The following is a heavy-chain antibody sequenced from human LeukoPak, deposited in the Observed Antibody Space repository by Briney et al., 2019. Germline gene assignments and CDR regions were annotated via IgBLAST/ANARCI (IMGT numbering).Heavy chain of an antibody. CDR1: GFTFSGYW. Sequence: GGSLRLSCVASGFTFSGYWMSWVRQAPGKGLEWVAKIQRDGSDKEYVDSVKGRFSISRDNAKNSLFLQMNSLRAEDTAIYFCAKYDSGYSLDYWGQGTLVIVSS. CDR2: IQRDGSDK. CDR3: AKYDSGYSLDY. D-gene: IGHD4-23*01. J-gene: IGHJ4*02. V-gene: IGHV3-7*03.